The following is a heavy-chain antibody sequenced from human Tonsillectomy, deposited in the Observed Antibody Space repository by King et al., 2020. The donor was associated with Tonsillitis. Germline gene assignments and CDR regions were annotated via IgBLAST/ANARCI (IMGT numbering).Heavy chain of an antibody. CDR1: GFSFSTYG. Sequence: VQLVESGGGVVQPGRSLRHSCAASGFSFSTYGIHWVRQAPGKGLEWVAVIWYDGSNKYYADSVKGRFTISRDNSKNTLYLQMNSLRAEDTAVYYCARDANLQWQGWFDPWGQGTLVTVSS. D-gene: IGHD6-19*01. CDR2: IWYDGSNK. J-gene: IGHJ5*02. V-gene: IGHV3-33*01. CDR3: ARDANLQWQGWFDP.